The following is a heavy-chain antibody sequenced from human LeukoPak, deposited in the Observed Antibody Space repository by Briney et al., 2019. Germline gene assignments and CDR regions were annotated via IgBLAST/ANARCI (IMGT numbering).Heavy chain of an antibody. CDR1: GFNVRSNS. CDR2: IKSDGNT. D-gene: IGHD1-14*01. V-gene: IGHV3-53*01. CDR3: AKETTLGASGKGRTMGVVFHYHMDV. J-gene: IGHJ6*03. Sequence: GGSLRLSCAASGFNVRSNSMSWVRQAPGKGLEWVSLIKSDGNTYYADSVKGRFTISRDSSENTLYLQLNSLRAEDTAVYYCAKETTLGASGKGRTMGVVFHYHMDVWGKGTTVTVSS.